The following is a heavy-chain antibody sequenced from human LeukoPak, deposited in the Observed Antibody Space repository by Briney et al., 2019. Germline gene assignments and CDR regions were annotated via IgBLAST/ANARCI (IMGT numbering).Heavy chain of an antibody. CDR2: IKQDGSEK. V-gene: IGHV3-7*03. Sequence: GGSLRLSCAASGFTFSNYFMSWVRQAPGKGLEWVANIKQDGSEKYYVDSVKGRFTISRDNARDSLYLQMNSLRAEDTAVYYCARVRYCGSSSCNHFDSWGQGTLVTVSS. CDR3: ARVRYCGSSSCNHFDS. CDR1: GFTFSNYF. J-gene: IGHJ4*02. D-gene: IGHD2-2*01.